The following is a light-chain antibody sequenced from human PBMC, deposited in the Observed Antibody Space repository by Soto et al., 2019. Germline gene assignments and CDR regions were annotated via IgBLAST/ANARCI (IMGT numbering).Light chain of an antibody. CDR1: QSVSRY. CDR3: QQRYIGLT. CDR2: DAS. J-gene: IGKJ4*01. V-gene: IGKV3-11*01. Sequence: EIVLTQSPVTLSLSPGERATLSCRASQSVSRYLAWYQQKPGQAPRLLVYDASNRATGIPARFSGSGSGTDFTLTISSLEPEDSAVYYCQQRYIGLTFGGGTKVEMK.